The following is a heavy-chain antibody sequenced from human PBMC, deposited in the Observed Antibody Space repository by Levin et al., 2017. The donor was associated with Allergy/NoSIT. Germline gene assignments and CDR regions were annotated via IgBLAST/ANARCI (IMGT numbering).Heavy chain of an antibody. CDR1: GFTFSDHY. J-gene: IGHJ6*02. Sequence: LSLTCVASGFTFSDHYMDWVRQAPGKGLEWVGRTRNKAKSYTTEYGASAKGRFTISRDDSRNSLYLQIRSLKAEDTAVYYCTRAASARSDNYYYGLDVWGQGTTVTVSS. D-gene: IGHD3-16*01. CDR3: TRAASARSDNYYYGLDV. CDR2: TRNKAKSYTT. V-gene: IGHV3-72*01.